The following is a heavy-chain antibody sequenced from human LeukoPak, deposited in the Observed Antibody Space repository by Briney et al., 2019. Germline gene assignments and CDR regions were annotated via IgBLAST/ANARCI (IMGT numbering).Heavy chain of an antibody. Sequence: GGSLRLSCAASGFTLSAYAMNWVRQAPGKGLAWVSYISSGGKSIYYADSVKGRFTISRDNARNALYLQMNSLRAEDSAVYYCARERESSYWGQGTLVTVSS. D-gene: IGHD5-24*01. CDR3: ARERESSY. V-gene: IGHV3-48*04. J-gene: IGHJ4*02. CDR1: GFTLSAYA. CDR2: ISSGGKSI.